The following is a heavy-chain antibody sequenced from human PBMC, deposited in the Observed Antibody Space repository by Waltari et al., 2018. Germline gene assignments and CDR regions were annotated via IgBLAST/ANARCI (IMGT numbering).Heavy chain of an antibody. CDR1: GGSISSSSYY. CDR3: ARQSVTKRALRD. Sequence: QLQLQESGPGLVKPSETLSLTCTVSGGSISSSSYYWGWIRQPPGKGLEWIGSIYHSGSTYYTPSRKSRVTRSVDTSNNQFSLKLSSVTAADTAVYYCARQSVTKRALRDWGQGTLVTVSS. V-gene: IGHV4-39*01. D-gene: IGHD4-17*01. CDR2: IYHSGST. J-gene: IGHJ4*02.